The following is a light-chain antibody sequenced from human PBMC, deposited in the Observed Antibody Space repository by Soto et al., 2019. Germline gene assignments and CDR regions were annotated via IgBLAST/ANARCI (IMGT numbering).Light chain of an antibody. Sequence: QSALTQPASVSGSPGQSITISCTGTSSDVGGYNYVSWYQQHPGKVPKLMIYEVSNRLSGISNRFSGSKSGNTASLTISGLQADDEADYYCSSYTSSTTLIFGGGTKLTVL. J-gene: IGLJ2*01. CDR3: SSYTSSTTLI. CDR1: SSDVGGYNY. CDR2: EVS. V-gene: IGLV2-14*01.